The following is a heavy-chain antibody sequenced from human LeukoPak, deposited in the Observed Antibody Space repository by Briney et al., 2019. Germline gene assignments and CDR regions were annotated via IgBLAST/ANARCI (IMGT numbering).Heavy chain of an antibody. J-gene: IGHJ3*02. CDR3: ARRVIVVVPAAMDAFDI. Sequence: ASVKVSCKASGGTFSSFGISWVRQAPGQGLEWMGWINPNSGGTNYAQKFQGRVTMTRDTSISTAYMELSRLRSDDTAVYYCARRVIVVVPAAMDAFDIWGQGTMVTVSS. CDR2: INPNSGGT. D-gene: IGHD2-2*01. V-gene: IGHV1-2*02. CDR1: GGTFSSFG.